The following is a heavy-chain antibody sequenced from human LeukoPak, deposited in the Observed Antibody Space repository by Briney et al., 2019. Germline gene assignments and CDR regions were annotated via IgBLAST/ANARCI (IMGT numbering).Heavy chain of an antibody. Sequence: SETLSLTCVVSGYSSISRYYWGWIRQSPGKGLEYIGSVYHSGDTYYNPSLESRVTVSVDTSKNQFSLKLTSVTAADTAVYYCATVLRNYYLDNWGKRALVAVSS. J-gene: IGHJ4*01. CDR1: GYSSISRYY. V-gene: IGHV4-38-2*01. CDR2: VYHSGDT. CDR3: ATVLRNYYLDN. D-gene: IGHD1-14*01.